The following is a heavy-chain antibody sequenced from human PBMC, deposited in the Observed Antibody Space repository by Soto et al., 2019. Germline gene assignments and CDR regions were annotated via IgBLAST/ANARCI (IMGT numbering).Heavy chain of an antibody. Sequence: EVQLVESGGGLVQPGGSLRLSCAASGFTFSNYAMQWVRQAPGKGLEFVSSISSNGGTTNYAYSVKGRFTISRDNSRDTLYLQRGSLRPEYMAVQYCARDGRAMTDYWGQGTLVTVSS. CDR2: ISSNGGTT. J-gene: IGHJ4*02. D-gene: IGHD5-18*01. CDR1: GFTFSNYA. CDR3: ARDGRAMTDY. V-gene: IGHV3-64*01.